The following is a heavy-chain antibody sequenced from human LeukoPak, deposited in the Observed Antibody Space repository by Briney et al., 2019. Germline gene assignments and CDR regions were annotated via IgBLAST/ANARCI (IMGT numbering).Heavy chain of an antibody. Sequence: GGSLRLSCAASGFTFSRYAMSCVRQAPGKGLEWVSAIRGSGGNTYYADSVKGRLIISRDSSKNTLFLQMNSLRAEDTAVYYCAAEPRETLFLLWDFWGQGTLVTVSS. J-gene: IGHJ4*02. CDR1: GFTFSRYA. CDR2: IRGSGGNT. CDR3: AAEPRETLFLLWDF. D-gene: IGHD1-14*01. V-gene: IGHV3-23*01.